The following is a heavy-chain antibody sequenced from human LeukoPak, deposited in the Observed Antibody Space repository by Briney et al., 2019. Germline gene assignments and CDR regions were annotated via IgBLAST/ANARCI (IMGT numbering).Heavy chain of an antibody. V-gene: IGHV3-48*04. D-gene: IGHD6-19*01. CDR3: ARARYTSAWSYYFDY. CDR1: GFTFSSYG. Sequence: GGSLRLSCAASGFTFSSYGMHWVRQAPGKGLEWVSYISSSSSTIYYADSVKGRFTISRDNAKNSLYLQMNSLRAEDTAVYYCARARYTSAWSYYFDYWGQGTLVTVSS. CDR2: ISSSSSTI. J-gene: IGHJ4*02.